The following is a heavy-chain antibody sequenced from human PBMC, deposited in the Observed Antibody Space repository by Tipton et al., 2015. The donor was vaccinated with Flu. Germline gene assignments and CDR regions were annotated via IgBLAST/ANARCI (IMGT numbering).Heavy chain of an antibody. CDR3: VREYGTMDY. Sequence: TLSLTCSVSEDHMSNFYWSWVRQPAGEGLEWIGRIHTNGKTDYNPSLKSRVATSIATSKKQFSLHVTSVTAADTAVYYCVREYGTMDYWGQGRLVTVSS. J-gene: IGHJ4*02. CDR2: IHTNGKT. CDR1: EDHMSNFY. D-gene: IGHD1-1*01. V-gene: IGHV4-4*07.